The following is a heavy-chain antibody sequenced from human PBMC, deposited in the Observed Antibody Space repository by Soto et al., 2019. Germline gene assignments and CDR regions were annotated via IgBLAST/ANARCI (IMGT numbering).Heavy chain of an antibody. J-gene: IGHJ4*02. Sequence: SETLSLTCTVSGGSVSSGSYYWSWIRQPPGKGLEWIGYIYYSGSTNYNPSLKSRVTISVDTSKNQFSLKLSSVTAADTAVYYCARGWSPYDSSGYYHPFDYWGQGTLVTVSS. CDR3: ARGWSPYDSSGYYHPFDY. CDR1: GGSVSSGSYY. CDR2: IYYSGST. D-gene: IGHD3-22*01. V-gene: IGHV4-61*01.